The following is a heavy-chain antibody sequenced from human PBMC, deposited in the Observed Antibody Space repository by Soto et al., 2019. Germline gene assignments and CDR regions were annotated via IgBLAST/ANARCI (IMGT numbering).Heavy chain of an antibody. CDR3: TRGTPTVTVTVN. Sequence: SETLSLTCAIYGGAFRDYYWSWIRQPPGKGLEWIGEIDHTGSTNYNPSLKSRVTVSVDTSKNEISLKLRSVIAADAAVYYCTRGTPTVTVTVNWGQGTLVTVS. CDR2: IDHTGST. J-gene: IGHJ4*02. D-gene: IGHD2-21*02. CDR1: GGAFRDYY. V-gene: IGHV4-34*01.